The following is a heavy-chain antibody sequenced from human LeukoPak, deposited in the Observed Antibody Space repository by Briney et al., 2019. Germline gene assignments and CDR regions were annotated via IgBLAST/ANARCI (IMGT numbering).Heavy chain of an antibody. J-gene: IGHJ4*02. Sequence: SETLSHTRNVSGVSLSTSHWNWLRPRPGKGLEWIGCLSYTGKTDYNPSLKSRVSISLGSSNNHFSPKLTSVTAADTAVYYCSEGYFEPFDHWGQGILVTVSS. CDR1: GVSLSTSH. D-gene: IGHD2/OR15-2a*01. V-gene: IGHV4-59*01. CDR2: LSYTGKT. CDR3: SEGYFEPFDH.